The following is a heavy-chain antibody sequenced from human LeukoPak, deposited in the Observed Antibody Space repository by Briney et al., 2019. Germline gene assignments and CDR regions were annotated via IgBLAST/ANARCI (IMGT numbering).Heavy chain of an antibody. CDR3: AREGGEWELLRTFDY. CDR2: ISSSGSTI. D-gene: IGHD1-26*01. V-gene: IGHV3-48*03. CDR1: GFTFSSYE. J-gene: IGHJ4*02. Sequence: GGSLRLSCAASGFTFSSYEMNWVRQAPGKGLEWVSYISSSGSTIYYADCVKGRFTISRDNAKNSLYLQMNSLRAEDTAVYYCAREGGEWELLRTFDYWGQGTLVTVSS.